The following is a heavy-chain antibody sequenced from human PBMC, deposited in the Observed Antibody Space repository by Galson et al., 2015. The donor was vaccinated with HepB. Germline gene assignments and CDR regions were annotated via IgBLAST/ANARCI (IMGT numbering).Heavy chain of an antibody. J-gene: IGHJ4*02. CDR1: GFPFSNVW. V-gene: IGHV3-30*03. CDR2: ISYDGGNE. D-gene: IGHD3-22*01. CDR3: ARDSDYYDSSGTFDY. Sequence: SLRLSRAVSGFPFSNVWMSWVRQAPGKRLEWAAVISYDGGNEYYADSLEGRFTISRDNSKNTLYLQMNSLRAEDTAVYYCARDSDYYDSSGTFDYWGQGTLVTVSS.